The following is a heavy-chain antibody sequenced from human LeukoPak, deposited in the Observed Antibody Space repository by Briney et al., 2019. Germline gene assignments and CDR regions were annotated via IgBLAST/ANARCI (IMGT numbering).Heavy chain of an antibody. CDR1: GFTFSSYA. V-gene: IGHV3-21*05. D-gene: IGHD3-10*01. Sequence: QPGGPLRLSCAASGFTFSSYAMNWVRQAPGKGLEWVSYISSSSSYTEYADSVKGRFTISRDNAKNSVYLQMNSLRADDTAVYYCAREGGYGPGRGWFDPWGQGTLVTVSS. CDR2: ISSSSSYT. CDR3: AREGGYGPGRGWFDP. J-gene: IGHJ5*02.